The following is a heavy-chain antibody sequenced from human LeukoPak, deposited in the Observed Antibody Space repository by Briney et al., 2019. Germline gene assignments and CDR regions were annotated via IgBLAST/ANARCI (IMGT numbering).Heavy chain of an antibody. CDR3: SKEGVRCCHDDY. D-gene: IGHD2-8*01. Sequence: GGSLRLSCTASGFTFSSSGLHWVRQAPDKGREWVAFIHYDGSTKEYADSVRGRFTISRDNSKNTLYLQMDSLRREDTAVYYCSKEGVRCCHDDYWGRGTLVTVSS. V-gene: IGHV3-30*02. J-gene: IGHJ4*02. CDR2: IHYDGSTK. CDR1: GFTFSSSG.